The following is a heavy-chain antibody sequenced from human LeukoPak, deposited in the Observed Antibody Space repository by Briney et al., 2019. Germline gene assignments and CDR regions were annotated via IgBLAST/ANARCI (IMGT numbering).Heavy chain of an antibody. Sequence: PGGSLRLSCAASGFTFNSYGIHWVRQAPGKGLEWVAFIRYDGSSKYYVDSVKGRFTISRDNSKNTLYLQMNSLRAEDTAVYFCAKGSGWEASYFYYHMDVWGKGTTVTISS. V-gene: IGHV3-30*02. J-gene: IGHJ6*04. CDR1: GFTFNSYG. CDR3: AKGSGWEASYFYYHMDV. CDR2: IRYDGSSK. D-gene: IGHD1-26*01.